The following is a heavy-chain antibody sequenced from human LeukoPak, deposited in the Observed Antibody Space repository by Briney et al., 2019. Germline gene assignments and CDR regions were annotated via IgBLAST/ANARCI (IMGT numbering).Heavy chain of an antibody. CDR1: GGSISIYY. J-gene: IGHJ6*03. V-gene: IGHV4-59*01. CDR3: ARDRLVGATFYYYYYMDA. Sequence: SETLSLTCVVPGGSISIYYWSWIRQPPGKGLEWVGHIYYSGSTHYNPSLKSRVTISVDTSKNQFSLKLSSVTAADTAVYYCARDRLVGATFYYYYYMDAWGKGTTVTVSS. CDR2: IYYSGST. D-gene: IGHD1-26*01.